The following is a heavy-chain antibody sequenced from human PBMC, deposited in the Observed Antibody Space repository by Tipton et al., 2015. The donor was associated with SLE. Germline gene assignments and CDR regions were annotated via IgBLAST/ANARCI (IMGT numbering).Heavy chain of an antibody. Sequence: TLSLTCAVYGGSFSGYYWSWIRQPPGKGLEWIGEINHSGSTNYNPSPKSRVTISVDTSKNQFSLKLSSVTAADTAVYYCARSGVDTAMAYYFDFWGKGTMVTVSS. CDR1: GGSFSGYY. J-gene: IGHJ4*02. V-gene: IGHV4-34*01. CDR2: INHSGST. CDR3: ARSGVDTAMAYYFDF. D-gene: IGHD5-18*01.